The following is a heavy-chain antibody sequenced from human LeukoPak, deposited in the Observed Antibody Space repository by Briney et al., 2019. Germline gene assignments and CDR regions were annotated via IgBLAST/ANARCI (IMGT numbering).Heavy chain of an antibody. J-gene: IGHJ4*02. Sequence: PGGSLRLSCAASGFTFSSYSMNWVRQAPGKGLEWVSYISSSSSTIYYADSVKGRFTISRDNAKNSLYLQMNSLRAEDTAVYYCARSSAGYAKPNFDYWGQGTLVTVSS. CDR3: ARSSAGYAKPNFDY. CDR1: GFTFSSYS. D-gene: IGHD5-12*01. CDR2: ISSSSSTI. V-gene: IGHV3-48*01.